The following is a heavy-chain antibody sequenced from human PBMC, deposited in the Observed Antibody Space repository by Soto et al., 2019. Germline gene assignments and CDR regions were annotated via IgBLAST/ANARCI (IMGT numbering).Heavy chain of an antibody. CDR1: GVPITTFY. Sequence: QVQLQESGPALVRPSDSLSLMCSVSGVPITTFYWSWIRQAPGKGLEYIGYIYYGGSTHYNPALKSRVTISVDTANNEFSLQLRSVTAADTAAYYCARGQLLHYQYGLDVW. CDR3: ARGQLLHYQYGLDV. CDR2: IYYGGST. J-gene: IGHJ6*01. D-gene: IGHD3-10*01. V-gene: IGHV4-59*07.